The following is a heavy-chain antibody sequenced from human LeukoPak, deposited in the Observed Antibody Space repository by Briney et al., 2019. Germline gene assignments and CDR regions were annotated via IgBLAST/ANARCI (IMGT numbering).Heavy chain of an antibody. CDR3: AREWGLIAVAGGPGY. J-gene: IGHJ4*02. CDR1: GFTFSNYA. CDR2: IWYDGHNK. Sequence: GRSLRLSCAASGFTFSNYAMNWVRQAPGKGLQWLAIIWYDGHNKYYADSVKGRFTISRDNSKNTLFLEMNDLKAEDTAVYYCAREWGLIAVAGGPGYWGQGTLVTVSS. V-gene: IGHV3-30-3*01. D-gene: IGHD2-21*01.